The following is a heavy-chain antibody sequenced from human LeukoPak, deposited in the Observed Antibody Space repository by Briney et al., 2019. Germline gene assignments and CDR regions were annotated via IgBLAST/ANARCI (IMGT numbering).Heavy chain of an antibody. CDR3: AKVAKYYYGSETYYFFEH. CDR2: IKQDGTEK. Sequence: GGSPRLSCAASEFTFSSYWMSWVRQAPGKGLEWVANIKQDGTEKYYVDSVKSRFTISRDNAKNSLYLQMNSLRVEDTAVYYCAKVAKYYYGSETYYFFEHWGQGTPVTASS. CDR1: EFTFSSYW. J-gene: IGHJ4*02. D-gene: IGHD3-10*01. V-gene: IGHV3-7*01.